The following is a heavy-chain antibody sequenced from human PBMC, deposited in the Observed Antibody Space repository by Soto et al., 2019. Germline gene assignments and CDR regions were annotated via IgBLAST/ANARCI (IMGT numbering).Heavy chain of an antibody. J-gene: IGHJ4*02. V-gene: IGHV4-34*01. Sequence: PSETLSLTCAVYGGSFSGYYWSWIRQPPGKGLEWIGEINHSGSTNYNPSLKSRVTISVDTSKNQFSLKLSSVTAADTAVYYCARLYCSSTSCQRTHFDYWGQGTLVTVSS. CDR3: ARLYCSSTSCQRTHFDY. D-gene: IGHD2-2*01. CDR2: INHSGST. CDR1: GGSFSGYY.